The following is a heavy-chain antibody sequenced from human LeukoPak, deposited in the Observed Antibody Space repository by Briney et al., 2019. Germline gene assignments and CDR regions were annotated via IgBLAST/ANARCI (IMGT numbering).Heavy chain of an antibody. V-gene: IGHV1-2*02. CDR2: INPDSGGT. Sequence: GASVKVSFKASGYTFTCYYIHWVRQAPGQGLEWMGWINPDSGGTNYAQKFQGGVTMTRDTSISTAYMELSRLRSDDTAVYYCARDGLGGSGAFDIWGEGTMVTVSS. CDR1: GYTFTCYY. J-gene: IGHJ3*02. D-gene: IGHD3-16*01. CDR3: ARDGLGGSGAFDI.